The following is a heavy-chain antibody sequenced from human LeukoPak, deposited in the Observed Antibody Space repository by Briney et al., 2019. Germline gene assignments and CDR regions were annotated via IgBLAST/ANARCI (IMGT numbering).Heavy chain of an antibody. Sequence: GGSLRLSCAASGFTFSSYAMSWVRQAPGKGLEWVSAISGSGGSTYYADSVKGRFTISRDNSKNTLCLQMNSLRAEDTAVYYCAKDPNYYDSSAHAYWGQGTLVTVSS. V-gene: IGHV3-23*01. D-gene: IGHD3-22*01. CDR2: ISGSGGST. J-gene: IGHJ4*02. CDR1: GFTFSSYA. CDR3: AKDPNYYDSSAHAY.